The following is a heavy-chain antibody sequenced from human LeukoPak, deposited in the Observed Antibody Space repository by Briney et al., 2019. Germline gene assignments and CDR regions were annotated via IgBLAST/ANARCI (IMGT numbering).Heavy chain of an antibody. V-gene: IGHV3-53*01. J-gene: IGHJ2*01. D-gene: IGHD6-19*01. CDR3: AKANGWYGRGYFDL. Sequence: ETLSLTCTVSGASISTNNYYWGWIRRPPGKGLEWVSVIYSDGRTYYADSVKGRFTISRDNSKNTLYLETNSLRAEDTAVYYCAKANGWYGRGYFDLWGRGTLVSVSS. CDR1: GASISTNNYY. CDR2: IYSDGRT.